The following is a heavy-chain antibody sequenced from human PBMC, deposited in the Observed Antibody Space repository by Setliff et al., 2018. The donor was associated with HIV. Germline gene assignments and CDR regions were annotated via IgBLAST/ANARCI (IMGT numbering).Heavy chain of an antibody. CDR2: INPDSGAT. CDR1: GYTFTDFY. D-gene: IGHD3-22*01. Sequence: GASVKVSCKASGYTFTDFYMHWVRQAPGQGLEWMGWINPDSGATSFPQRFQGRVTMTRDTSISTAYLDLTRLRSDDTAMYYCARAYDGSGEMDPWGQGTLVTVSS. J-gene: IGHJ5*02. V-gene: IGHV1-2*02. CDR3: ARAYDGSGEMDP.